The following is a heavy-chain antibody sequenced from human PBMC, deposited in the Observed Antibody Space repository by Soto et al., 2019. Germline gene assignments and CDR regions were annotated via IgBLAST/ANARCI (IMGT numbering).Heavy chain of an antibody. CDR3: ARERYQVISDGMDV. V-gene: IGHV1-2*02. CDR1: GYTFTGYY. Sequence: ASVKVSCKASGYTFTGYYIHWVREAPGQGLEWMGWINPQTGGTSYAQKFQGRVTLSRDTSINTAYLELSRLTFDDAAVYFCARERYQVISDGMDVWGQGTTVAVSS. D-gene: IGHD2-2*01. CDR2: INPQTGGT. J-gene: IGHJ6*02.